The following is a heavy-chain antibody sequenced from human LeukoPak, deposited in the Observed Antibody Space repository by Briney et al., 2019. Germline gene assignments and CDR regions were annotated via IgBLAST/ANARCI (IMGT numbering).Heavy chain of an antibody. CDR2: IYHSGST. CDR3: AAYGDYEGAFDI. D-gene: IGHD4-17*01. J-gene: IGHJ3*02. CDR1: GYSISSGYY. Sequence: PSETLSLTCTVSGYSISSGYYWGWIRQPPGKGLEWIGSIYHSGSTYYNPSLKSRVTISVDTSKNQFSLKLSSVTAADTAVYYCAAYGDYEGAFDIWGQGTMVTVSS. V-gene: IGHV4-38-2*02.